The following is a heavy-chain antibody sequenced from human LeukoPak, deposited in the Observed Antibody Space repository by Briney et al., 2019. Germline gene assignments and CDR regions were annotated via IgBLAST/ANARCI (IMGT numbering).Heavy chain of an antibody. CDR2: IYYSGST. J-gene: IGHJ4*02. CDR1: GGSISSHY. D-gene: IGHD4-17*01. V-gene: IGHV4-59*11. Sequence: PSETLSLTCTVSGGSISSHYWSWIRQPPGKGLEWIGYIYYSGSTNYNPSLKSRVTISVDTSKNQFSLKLSSVTAADTAVYYCAIAWDYYGSFDYWGQGTLVTVSS. CDR3: AIAWDYYGSFDY.